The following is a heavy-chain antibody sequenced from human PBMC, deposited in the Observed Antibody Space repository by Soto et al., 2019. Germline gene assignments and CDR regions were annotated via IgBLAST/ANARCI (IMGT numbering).Heavy chain of an antibody. J-gene: IGHJ4*02. CDR1: GGSISSGGSS. D-gene: IGHD6-19*01. CDR3: ARAGDSSGPVALGY. V-gene: IGHV4-30-2*01. Sequence: QLQLQASGSGLAKPAQTLSLTCAVSGGSISSGGSSWSWIRQPPGKGLEWIGYIYHSGSTYYNPSLQSRVTISVDRSRYQFSLKVSSVAAADTAVYYCARAGDSSGPVALGYWGQGTLVTVAS. CDR2: IYHSGST.